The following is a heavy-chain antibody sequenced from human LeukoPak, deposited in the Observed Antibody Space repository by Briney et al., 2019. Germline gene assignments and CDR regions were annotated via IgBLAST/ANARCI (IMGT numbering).Heavy chain of an antibody. D-gene: IGHD6-19*01. CDR1: GYSFTSYW. J-gene: IGHJ4*02. CDR2: IDPSDSYT. Sequence: GESLKISCKGSGYSFTSYWISWVRQMPGKGLEWMGRIDPSDSYTNYSPSSQGHVTISADKSISTAYLQWSSLKASDTAMYYCARHGTRSSGWPPFDYWGQGTLVTVSS. CDR3: ARHGTRSSGWPPFDY. V-gene: IGHV5-10-1*01.